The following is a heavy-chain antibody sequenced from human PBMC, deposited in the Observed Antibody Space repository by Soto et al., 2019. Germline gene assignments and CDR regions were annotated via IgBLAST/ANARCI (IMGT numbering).Heavy chain of an antibody. J-gene: IGHJ6*02. V-gene: IGHV3-73*01. CDR1: GFSFSGSA. Sequence: GGSLGLSCAASGFSFSGSAMHGVRQASGKGLEGVGRIRSKGNSYATAYAASVKGRFTISRDDSKNTAYLQMNSLKPEDTAVYYCTSDSSSSGYYYYGMDVWGQGTTVTVSS. CDR2: IRSKGNSYAT. CDR3: TSDSSSSGYYYYGMDV. D-gene: IGHD6-6*01.